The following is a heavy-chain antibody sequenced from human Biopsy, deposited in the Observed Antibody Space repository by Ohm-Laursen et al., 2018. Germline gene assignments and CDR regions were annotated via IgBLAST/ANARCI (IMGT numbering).Heavy chain of an antibody. V-gene: IGHV3-9*01. CDR2: ISWNSGSI. J-gene: IGHJ3*02. CDR3: AKDRRAVAGYDAFDI. CDR1: GFTLDDYA. D-gene: IGHD6-19*01. Sequence: SLRLSCSAAGFTLDDYAMHWVRQAPGKGLEWVSGISWNSGSIGYADSVKGRFTISRDNAKNSLYLQMNSLRAEDTALYYCAKDRRAVAGYDAFDIWGQGTVVTVSS.